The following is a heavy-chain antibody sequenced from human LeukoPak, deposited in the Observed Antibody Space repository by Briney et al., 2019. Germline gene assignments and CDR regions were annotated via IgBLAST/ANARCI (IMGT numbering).Heavy chain of an antibody. Sequence: KSSETLSLTCAVYGGSFSGYYWSWIRQPPGKGLEWIGEINHSGSTNYNPSLKSRVTISVDTSKNQFSLKLSSVTAADTAVYYCARARGYYDSSGFYYFDYWGQGTLVTVSS. D-gene: IGHD3-22*01. CDR3: ARARGYYDSSGFYYFDY. CDR1: GGSFSGYY. V-gene: IGHV4-34*01. CDR2: INHSGST. J-gene: IGHJ4*02.